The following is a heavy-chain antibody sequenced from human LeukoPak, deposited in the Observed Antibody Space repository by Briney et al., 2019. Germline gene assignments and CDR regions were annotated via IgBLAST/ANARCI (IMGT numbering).Heavy chain of an antibody. CDR1: GFTFSSYA. CDR3: AKARDRFSSSWYGDY. Sequence: GGSLRLSCAASGFTFSSYAMSWVRQAPGKELEWVSAISGSGGSTYYADSVKGRFTISRDNSKNTLYLQMNSLRAEDTAVYYCAKARDRFSSSWYGDYWGQGTLVTVSS. D-gene: IGHD6-13*01. CDR2: ISGSGGST. J-gene: IGHJ4*02. V-gene: IGHV3-23*01.